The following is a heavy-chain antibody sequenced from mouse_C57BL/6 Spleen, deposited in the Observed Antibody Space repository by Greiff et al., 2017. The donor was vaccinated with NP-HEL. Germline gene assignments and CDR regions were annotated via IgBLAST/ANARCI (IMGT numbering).Heavy chain of an antibody. V-gene: IGHV1-64*01. J-gene: IGHJ2*01. CDR2: IHPNSGST. CDR3: ARRGVVAHFDY. CDR1: GYTFTSYW. Sequence: QVQLKQPGAELVKPGASVKLSCKASGYTFTSYWMHWVKQRPGQGLEWIGMIHPNSGSTNYNEKFKSKATLTEDKSSSTAYMQLSSLTSEDSAVYYCARRGVVAHFDYWGQGTTLTVSS. D-gene: IGHD1-1*01.